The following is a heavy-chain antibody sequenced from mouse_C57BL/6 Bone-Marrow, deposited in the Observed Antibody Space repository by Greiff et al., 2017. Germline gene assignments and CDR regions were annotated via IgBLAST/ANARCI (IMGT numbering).Heavy chain of an antibody. V-gene: IGHV1-72*01. D-gene: IGHD2-3*01. CDR1: GYTFTSYW. CDR2: IDPNSGGT. CDR3: ARDGIYYDGYYEAGY. J-gene: IGHJ2*01. Sequence: QVQLKQPGAELVKPGASVKLSCKASGYTFTSYWMHWVKQRPGRGLEWIGRIDPNSGGTKYNEKFKSKATLTVDKPSSTAYMQLSSLTSEDSSVYYCARDGIYYDGYYEAGYWGQGTTLTVSS.